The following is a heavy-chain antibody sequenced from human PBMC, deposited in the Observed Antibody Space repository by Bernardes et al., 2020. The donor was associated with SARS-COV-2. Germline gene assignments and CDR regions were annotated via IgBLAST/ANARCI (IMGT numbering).Heavy chain of an antibody. J-gene: IGHJ5*02. CDR3: ATEQWLVPNWFDP. CDR1: GYTFTSYD. CDR2: MNPNSGNT. Sequence: ASVKVSCKASGYTFTSYDNNWGRQATGQGLEWMGWMNPNSGNTGYAQKFQGRVTMTRNTSISTAYMELSSLRSEDTAVYYCATEQWLVPNWFDPWGQGTLVTVSS. V-gene: IGHV1-8*01. D-gene: IGHD6-19*01.